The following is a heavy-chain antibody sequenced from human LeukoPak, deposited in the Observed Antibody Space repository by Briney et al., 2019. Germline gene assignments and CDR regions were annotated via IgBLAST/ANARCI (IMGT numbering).Heavy chain of an antibody. V-gene: IGHV4-34*01. Sequence: SETLSLTCAVYGGSLTDYYWSWVRQPPGKGLEWIGEISRTGRTNYSPPFKSRVTISVDTSKNQFSLKLTSVTAADTAVYYCARLGLYCTGGSCYFGDYWGQGTLVSVS. CDR2: ISRTGRT. J-gene: IGHJ4*02. D-gene: IGHD2-15*01. CDR3: ARLGLYCTGGSCYFGDY. CDR1: GGSLTDYY.